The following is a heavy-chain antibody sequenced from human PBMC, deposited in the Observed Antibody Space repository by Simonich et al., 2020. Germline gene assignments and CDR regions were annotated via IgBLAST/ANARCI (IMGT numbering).Heavy chain of an antibody. CDR1: GFTFSSYA. CDR2: LSGSGGST. Sequence: GGGLVQPGGSLRLSCAASGFTFSSYAMSWVRQAPGKGLEWVSALSGSGGSTYYADSVKGRFTISRDNSKNTLYLQMNSQRAEDTAVYYCAKDLGERITMIVVVIDAFDIWGQGTMVTVSS. D-gene: IGHD3-22*01. V-gene: IGHV3-23*01. J-gene: IGHJ3*02. CDR3: AKDLGERITMIVVVIDAFDI.